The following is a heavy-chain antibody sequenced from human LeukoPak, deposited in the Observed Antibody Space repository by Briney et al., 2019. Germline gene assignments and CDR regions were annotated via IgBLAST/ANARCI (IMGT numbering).Heavy chain of an antibody. V-gene: IGHV4-30-4*08. J-gene: IGHJ6*02. CDR3: ARDQADYGSGINYYYYGMDV. CDR2: IYYSGST. D-gene: IGHD3-10*01. CDR1: GGSISSGGYY. Sequence: SETLSLTCTVSGGSISSGGYYWSWLRQHPGKGLEWIGYIYYSGSTYYNPSLKSRVTISVDTSKNQFSLKLSSVTAADTAVYYCARDQADYGSGINYYYYGMDVWGQGTTVTVSS.